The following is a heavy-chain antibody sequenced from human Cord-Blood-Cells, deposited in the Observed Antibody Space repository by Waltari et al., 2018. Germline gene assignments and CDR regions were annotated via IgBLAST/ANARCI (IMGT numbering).Heavy chain of an antibody. CDR1: GGSISSSSYY. Sequence: QLQLQESGPGLVKPSETLSLTCTVSGGSISSSSYYWGWTRQPPGKGLEWIGSIYYSGRTYYNPSLKSRVTISVDTSKNQFSLKLSSVTAADTAVYYCARASPGYSSSWYVDYWGQGTLVTVSS. V-gene: IGHV4-39*01. CDR2: IYYSGRT. D-gene: IGHD6-13*01. CDR3: ARASPGYSSSWYVDY. J-gene: IGHJ4*02.